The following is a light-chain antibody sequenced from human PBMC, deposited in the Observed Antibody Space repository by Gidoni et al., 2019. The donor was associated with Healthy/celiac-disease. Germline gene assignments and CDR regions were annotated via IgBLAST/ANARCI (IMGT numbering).Light chain of an antibody. Sequence: QSVLTQTPPVSGVPGQMVPILCTGCSSYIVAGYDVHWYQQLPGTAPKLLIYGNSNRPSGVPDRFSGSKSGTSASLAITGLQAEDEADYYCQSYDSSLSGGVFGGGTKLTVL. V-gene: IGLV1-40*01. CDR1: SSYIVAGYD. J-gene: IGLJ3*02. CDR2: GNS. CDR3: QSYDSSLSGGV.